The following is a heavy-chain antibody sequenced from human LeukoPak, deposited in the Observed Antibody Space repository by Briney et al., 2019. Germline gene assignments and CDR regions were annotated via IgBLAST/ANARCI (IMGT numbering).Heavy chain of an antibody. J-gene: IGHJ6*02. D-gene: IGHD6-13*01. CDR3: ARGGSSWSDNYYYYGMDV. CDR2: IIPIFGTA. CDR1: GGTFSSYA. V-gene: IGHV1-69*01. Sequence: SVKVSCKASGGTFSSYAISWVRQAPGQGLEWMGGIIPIFGTANCAQKFQGRVTITADESTSTAYMELSSLRSEDTAVYYCARGGSSWSDNYYYYGMDVWGQGTTVTVSS.